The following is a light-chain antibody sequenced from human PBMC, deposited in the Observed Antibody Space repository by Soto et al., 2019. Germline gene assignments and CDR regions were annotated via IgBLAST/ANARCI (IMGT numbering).Light chain of an antibody. CDR2: DAS. Sequence: DIQMTQSPSTLSASVGDRVTITCRASQSVSRRLAWYRQKPGKAPRVLINDASILQRGVPSRFSGRGSGTEFTLTISSQQPDDYATYYFQQYNSYPLTFGGGTKVEIK. J-gene: IGKJ4*02. CDR1: QSVSRR. V-gene: IGKV1-5*03. CDR3: QQYNSYPLT.